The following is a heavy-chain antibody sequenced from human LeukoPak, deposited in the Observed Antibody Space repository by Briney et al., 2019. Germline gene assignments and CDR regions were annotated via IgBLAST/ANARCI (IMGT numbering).Heavy chain of an antibody. CDR3: ARGEPAANSGMDV. D-gene: IGHD2-2*01. J-gene: IGHJ6*02. V-gene: IGHV4-59*01. CDR1: GGSISSYY. CDR2: IYYSGST. Sequence: PSETLSLTCTVSGGSISSYYWSWIRQPPGKGLEWIGYIYYSGSTNYNPSLKSRVTISVDTPKNQFSLKLSSVTAADTAVYYCARGEPAANSGMDVWGQGTTVTVSS.